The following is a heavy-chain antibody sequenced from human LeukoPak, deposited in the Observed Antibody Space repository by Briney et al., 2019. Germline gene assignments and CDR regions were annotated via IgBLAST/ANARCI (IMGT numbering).Heavy chain of an antibody. CDR3: ARVRWGSPGDY. CDR1: GYTFTAYY. V-gene: IGHV1-2*02. D-gene: IGHD7-27*01. J-gene: IGHJ4*02. CDR2: INPNSGGT. Sequence: GASAKVSCKASGYTFTAYYIQWVRQAPGQGLEWMGWINPNSGGTDTAQKFQGRVTMTRGTSINTAYMELNRLRSDDTAVYYCARVRWGSPGDYWGQGTLVTVSS.